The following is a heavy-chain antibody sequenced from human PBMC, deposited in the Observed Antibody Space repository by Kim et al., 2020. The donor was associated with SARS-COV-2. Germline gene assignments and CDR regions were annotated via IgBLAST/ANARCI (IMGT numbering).Heavy chain of an antibody. CDR2: ISSSSSTI. CDR1: GFTFSSYS. Sequence: GGSLRLSCAASGFTFSSYSMNWVRQAPGKGLEWVSYISSSSSTIYYADSVKGRFTISSDNAKNSLYLQINSLRDEDTAVYYCARDLYYGSGSYNRPIDYWGQGTLVTVSS. CDR3: ARDLYYGSGSYNRPIDY. J-gene: IGHJ4*02. D-gene: IGHD3-10*01. V-gene: IGHV3-48*02.